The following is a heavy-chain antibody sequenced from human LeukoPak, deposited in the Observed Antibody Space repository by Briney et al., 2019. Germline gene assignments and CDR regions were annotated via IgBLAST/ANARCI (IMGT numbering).Heavy chain of an antibody. Sequence: PSETLSLTCTVSGGSISSYYWSWIRQPPGKGLEWIGYIYYSGSTNYNPSLMSRVTISVDTSKNQFSLKLSSVTAADTAVYYCARVTYDSSGYYYDRPKYYFDYWGQGTLVTVSS. V-gene: IGHV4-59*01. J-gene: IGHJ4*02. CDR2: IYYSGST. CDR3: ARVTYDSSGYYYDRPKYYFDY. CDR1: GGSISSYY. D-gene: IGHD3-22*01.